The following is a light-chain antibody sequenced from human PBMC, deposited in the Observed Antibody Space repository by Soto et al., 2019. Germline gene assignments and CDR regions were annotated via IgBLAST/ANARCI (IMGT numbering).Light chain of an antibody. Sequence: QAVVTQSPSASASLGASVKLTCTLSSGYSTNAIAWHQQQSEKGPRFLMKINYDGTHSKGDGFLDRFSGSSSGAERHLSIASLPSEDEADYYCQSLGTGIQVFGGGTKVTVL. CDR2: INYDGTH. CDR1: SGYSTNA. V-gene: IGLV4-69*01. CDR3: QSLGTGIQV. J-gene: IGLJ3*02.